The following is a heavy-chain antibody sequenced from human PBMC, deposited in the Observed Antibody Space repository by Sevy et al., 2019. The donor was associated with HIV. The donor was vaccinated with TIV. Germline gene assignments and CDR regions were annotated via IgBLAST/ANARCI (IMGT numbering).Heavy chain of an antibody. CDR3: ARVDANYDKGFDP. D-gene: IGHD3-22*01. CDR1: GFTFSSYE. CDR2: ISSSGTTI. Sequence: WGSLRLSCEASGFTFSSYEMNWVRQAPGKGLEWVSYISSSGTTIKYADSVKGRFTISSDNAKNSLYMQMNSLRAEDTAVYYCARVDANYDKGFDPWGQGTLVTVSS. J-gene: IGHJ5*02. V-gene: IGHV3-48*03.